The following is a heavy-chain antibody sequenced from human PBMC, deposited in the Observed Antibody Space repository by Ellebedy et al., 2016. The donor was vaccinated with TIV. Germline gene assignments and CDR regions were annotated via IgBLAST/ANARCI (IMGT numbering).Heavy chain of an antibody. CDR2: ISGSGGST. V-gene: IGHV3-23*01. CDR3: AKCDDLITIFGVVTHAFDI. J-gene: IGHJ3*02. D-gene: IGHD3-3*01. CDR1: GFTFSSYA. Sequence: GGSLRLSCAASGFTFSSYAMSWVRQAPGKGLEWVSSISGSGGSTYYADSVKGRFTISRDNSKNTLYQQMNSLRAEETAVYYCAKCDDLITIFGVVTHAFDIWGQGTMVTVSS.